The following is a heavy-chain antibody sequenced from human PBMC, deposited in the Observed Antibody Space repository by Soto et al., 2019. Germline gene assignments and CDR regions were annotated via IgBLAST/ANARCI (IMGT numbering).Heavy chain of an antibody. V-gene: IGHV4-39*01. CDR3: SRIAVSGPITGCDY. Sequence: SETLSLTCTVSGGSISNSGYLWGWIRQPPGKGLQWIGSVSYSGSTYYNPSLKSRVTISVDTSKTQSSLRLSSVTAADTAVYYCSRIAVSGPITGCDYWGQGALVTVS. CDR1: GGSISNSGYL. CDR2: VSYSGST. J-gene: IGHJ4*02. D-gene: IGHD6-19*01.